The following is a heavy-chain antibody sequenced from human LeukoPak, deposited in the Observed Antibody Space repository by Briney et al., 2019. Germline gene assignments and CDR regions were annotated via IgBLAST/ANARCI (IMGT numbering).Heavy chain of an antibody. CDR3: ARDHYYGSGSENYYYYYGMDV. J-gene: IGHJ6*02. V-gene: IGHV1-69*04. D-gene: IGHD3-10*01. CDR2: IIPILGIA. CDR1: GYTFTSYG. Sequence: SVKVSCKASGYTFTSYGISWVRQAPGQGLEWMGRIIPILGIANYAQKFQGRVTITADKSTSTAYMELSSLRSEDTAVYYCARDHYYGSGSENYYYYYGMDVWGQGTTVTVSS.